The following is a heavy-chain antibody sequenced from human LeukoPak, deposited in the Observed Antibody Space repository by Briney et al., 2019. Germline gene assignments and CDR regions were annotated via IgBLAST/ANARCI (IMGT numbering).Heavy chain of an antibody. CDR2: IYYSWST. CDR1: GGSISSYY. V-gene: IGHV4-59*01. CDR3: AREKADYFDSSGYFDY. J-gene: IGHJ4*02. D-gene: IGHD3-22*01. Sequence: PSGTLSLTCTVSGGSISSYYWSWIRQPPGKGLEWIGYIYYSWSTNYNPSLKSRVTISVDTSKIQFSLKLSSVTAADTAVYYCAREKADYFDSSGYFDYWGQGTLVTVSS.